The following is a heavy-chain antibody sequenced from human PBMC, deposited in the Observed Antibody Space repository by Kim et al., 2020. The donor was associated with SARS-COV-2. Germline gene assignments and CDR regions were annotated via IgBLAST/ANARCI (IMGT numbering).Heavy chain of an antibody. J-gene: IGHJ4*02. CDR3: ARGGYSSSWYYRGRDENYYFDY. D-gene: IGHD6-13*01. CDR2: IITNTGNP. CDR1: GYTFTSYA. Sequence: ASVKVSCKASGYTFTSYAMNWVRQAPGQGLEWMGWIITNTGNPTYAQGFTGRFVFSLDTSVSTAYLQISSLKAEDTAVYYCARGGYSSSWYYRGRDENYYFDYWGQGTLVTVSS. V-gene: IGHV7-4-1*02.